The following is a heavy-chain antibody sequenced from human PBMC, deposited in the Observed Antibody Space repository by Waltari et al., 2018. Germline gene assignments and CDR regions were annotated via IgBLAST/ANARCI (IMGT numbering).Heavy chain of an antibody. D-gene: IGHD3-16*02. CDR2: INHSGST. CDR1: GGSFSGYY. Sequence: QVQLQQWGAGLLKPSETLSLTCAVYGGSFSGYYWSWIRQPPGQGLEWIGEINHSGSTNYNPALKSRVTISVDTSKNQFALKLSSVTAADTAVYYCARGRYYDYVWGSYRRFPYFDYWGQGTLVTVSS. J-gene: IGHJ4*02. CDR3: ARGRYYDYVWGSYRRFPYFDY. V-gene: IGHV4-34*01.